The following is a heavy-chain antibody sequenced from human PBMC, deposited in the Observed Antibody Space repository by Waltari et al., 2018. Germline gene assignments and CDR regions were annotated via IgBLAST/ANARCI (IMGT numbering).Heavy chain of an antibody. CDR2: DRGDGKT. D-gene: IGHD1-1*01. J-gene: IGHJ4*02. CDR1: S. Sequence: SWSLVRQPPGKAQEWIGQDRGDGKTNYNPSFAIRVTISLDTSTYPFALKLTSATAADPALYYCARDRGRGLYLDTWGQGTLVTVSP. CDR3: ARDRGRGLYLDT. V-gene: IGHV4-4*02.